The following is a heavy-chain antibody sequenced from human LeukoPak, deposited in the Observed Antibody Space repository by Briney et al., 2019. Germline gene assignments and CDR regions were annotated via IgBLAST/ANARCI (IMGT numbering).Heavy chain of an antibody. CDR3: ARTSIAARRADIDY. CDR1: GYTSIGLY. V-gene: IGHV1-2*02. CDR2: INPTSGVT. J-gene: IGHJ4*02. D-gene: IGHD6-6*01. Sequence: PSVKVSCKASGYTSIGLYIHWVRQAPGQGLEWMGWINPTSGVTNYAQKFQGRVTMTRDTSISTAYMELSRLTSDDTAVYYCARTSIAARRADIDYWGQGTVVTVSS.